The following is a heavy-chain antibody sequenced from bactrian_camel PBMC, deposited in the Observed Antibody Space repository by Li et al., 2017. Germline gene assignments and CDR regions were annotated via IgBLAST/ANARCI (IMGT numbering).Heavy chain of an antibody. J-gene: IGHJ4*01. CDR2: IESDGRT. CDR3: AASTLSWSRPDRPDDFR. Sequence: HVQLVESGGGSVEVGGSLRLSCAASGYLDSSYCMRWFRQALGKEREGVARIESDGRTSYADSVKGRFTISVGKAKNTLDLQMNSLKPEDSAMYYCAASTLSWSRPDRPDDFRWGQGTQVTV. CDR1: GYLDSSYC. D-gene: IGHD2*01. V-gene: IGHV3S55*01.